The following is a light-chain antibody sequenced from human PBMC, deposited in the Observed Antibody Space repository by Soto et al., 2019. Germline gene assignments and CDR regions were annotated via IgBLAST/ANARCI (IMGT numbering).Light chain of an antibody. Sequence: DIQMTQSPSTLSASVGDRVTITCRASQSITGWLAWYQQKPGKAPKLLIYDASSLESGVPSRFSGSGSGTEFTLTISSLQPDDFATYYCQQYNSYCTFGQGTKV. V-gene: IGKV1-5*01. CDR1: QSITGW. J-gene: IGKJ1*01. CDR2: DAS. CDR3: QQYNSYCT.